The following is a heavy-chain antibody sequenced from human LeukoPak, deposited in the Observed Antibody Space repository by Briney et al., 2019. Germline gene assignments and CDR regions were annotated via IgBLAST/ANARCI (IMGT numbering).Heavy chain of an antibody. D-gene: IGHD6-13*01. J-gene: IGHJ6*02. V-gene: IGHV3-48*03. CDR2: ISYSGSTT. CDR3: ARLGYSSSWYVLPDRYYYYYGMDV. Sequence: PGGSLRLSCAASGFTFTNFEMNWVRQAPGKGLEWVSYISYSGSTTSYADSVKGRFTISRDNAKNSLYLQMNSLRAEDTAVYYCARLGYSSSWYVLPDRYYYYYGMDVWGQGTTVTVSS. CDR1: GFTFTNFE.